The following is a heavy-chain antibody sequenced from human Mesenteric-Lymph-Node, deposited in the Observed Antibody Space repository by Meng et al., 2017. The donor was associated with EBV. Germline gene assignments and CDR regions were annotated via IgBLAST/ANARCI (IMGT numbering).Heavy chain of an antibody. CDR1: GYTFTDYY. Sequence: QVRLVQSGDEVKKPGASVKVSCKASGYTFTDYYMHWVRQAPGQGLEWMGRINPSSGGTNYAQKFQGRVTMTRDTSISTAYIELNSLRSDDTAVYYCASPGYSYGLDYWGQGTLVTVSS. J-gene: IGHJ4*02. D-gene: IGHD5-18*01. CDR3: ASPGYSYGLDY. CDR2: INPSSGGT. V-gene: IGHV1-2*06.